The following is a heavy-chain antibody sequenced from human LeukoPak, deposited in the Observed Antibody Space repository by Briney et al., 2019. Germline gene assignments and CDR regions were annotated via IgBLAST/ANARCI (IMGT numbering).Heavy chain of an antibody. D-gene: IGHD4-17*01. Sequence: SETLSLTCSVSGGSISGDYWSWIRQPPGKGLEWIGYIHFSGSTNYKPSLKNRVTISVDTSKNQFSLKMTSVTAADAAVYYCARVKRAVTIQYAFDIWGQGTMVTVSS. CDR3: ARVKRAVTIQYAFDI. V-gene: IGHV4-59*01. J-gene: IGHJ3*02. CDR2: IHFSGST. CDR1: GGSISGDY.